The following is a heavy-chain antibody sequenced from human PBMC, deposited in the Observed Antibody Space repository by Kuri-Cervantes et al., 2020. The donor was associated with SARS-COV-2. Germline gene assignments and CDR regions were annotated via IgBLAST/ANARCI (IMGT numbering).Heavy chain of an antibody. CDR2: INPNSGGT. D-gene: IGHD6-19*01. CDR1: GYTFTGYY. CDR3: AREPAGYSSRYCIDV. V-gene: IGHV1-2*04. Sequence: ASVKVSCKASGYTFTGYYMHWVRQAPGQGLEWMGWINPNSGGTNYAQKFQGWVTMTSDTSTNTAYMEVNNMRSDDTAVYFCAREPAGYSSRYCIDVWGQGTSVTVYS. J-gene: IGHJ6*02.